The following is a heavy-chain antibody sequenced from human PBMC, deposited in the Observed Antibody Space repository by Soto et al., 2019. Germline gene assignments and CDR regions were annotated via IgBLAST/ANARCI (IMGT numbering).Heavy chain of an antibody. CDR1: GDSVSSNSAA. CDR2: TYYRSKWYN. D-gene: IGHD4-17*01. CDR3: ARDAPYDYGDADAFDI. V-gene: IGHV6-1*01. Sequence: SQTLSLTCAISGDSVSSNSAAWNWIRQSPSRGLEWLGRTYYRSKWYNDYAVSVKSRITINPDTSKNQFSLQLNSVTPEDTAVYYCARDAPYDYGDADAFDIWGQGTMVTVSS. J-gene: IGHJ3*02.